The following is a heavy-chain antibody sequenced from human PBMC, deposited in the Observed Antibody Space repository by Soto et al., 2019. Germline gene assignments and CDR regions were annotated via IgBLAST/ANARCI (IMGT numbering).Heavy chain of an antibody. J-gene: IGHJ6*02. CDR3: AASPREDYYYYGMDV. Sequence: SVKVSCKASGFTFTSSAVQWVRQARGQRLEWIGWIVVGSGNTNYAQKFQERVTITRDMSTSTAYMELSSLRSEDTAVYYCAASPREDYYYYGMDVWAKGPRSPS. CDR2: IVVGSGNT. CDR1: GFTFTSSA. V-gene: IGHV1-58*01.